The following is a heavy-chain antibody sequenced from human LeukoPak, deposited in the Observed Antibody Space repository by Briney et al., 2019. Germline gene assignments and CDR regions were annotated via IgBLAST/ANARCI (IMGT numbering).Heavy chain of an antibody. CDR1: GGTFSSYD. CDR2: MNPNSGNT. J-gene: IGHJ6*02. D-gene: IGHD3-3*01. Sequence: ASVKVSCKASGGTFSSYDINWVRQATGQGLEWMGWMNPNSGNTGYAQKFQGRVTMTRNTSISTAYMELSSLRSEDTAVYYCARTYYDFWSGYYYYYYGMDVWGQGTTVTVSS. CDR3: ARTYYDFWSGYYYYYYGMDV. V-gene: IGHV1-8*02.